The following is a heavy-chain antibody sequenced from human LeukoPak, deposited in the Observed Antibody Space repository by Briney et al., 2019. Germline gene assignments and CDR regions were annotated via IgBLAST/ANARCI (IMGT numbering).Heavy chain of an antibody. V-gene: IGHV4-4*07. Sequence: SETLSLTCTVSGGSISSYYWSWIRQPAGKGLEWIGRIYTSGSTNYNPSLKSRVTISVDTPKNQFSLKLSSVTAADTAVYYCARDRHSSSWYYFDYWGQGTLVTVSS. CDR2: IYTSGST. CDR1: GGSISSYY. CDR3: ARDRHSSSWYYFDY. D-gene: IGHD6-13*01. J-gene: IGHJ4*02.